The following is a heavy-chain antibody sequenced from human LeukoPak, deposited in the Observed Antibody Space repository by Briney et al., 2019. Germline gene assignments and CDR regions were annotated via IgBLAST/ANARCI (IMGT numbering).Heavy chain of an antibody. CDR1: GGSISSYY. D-gene: IGHD5-18*01. J-gene: IGHJ4*02. Sequence: PSETLSLTCPVSGGSISSYYWSWIRQPPGKGLEWIGYIYYSGSTNYNPSLKSRVTISIDTSKNQFCLNLSSVTAADTAVYYCARGASGYSYGWGQGTLVTVSS. CDR3: ARGASGYSYG. V-gene: IGHV4-59*01. CDR2: IYYSGST.